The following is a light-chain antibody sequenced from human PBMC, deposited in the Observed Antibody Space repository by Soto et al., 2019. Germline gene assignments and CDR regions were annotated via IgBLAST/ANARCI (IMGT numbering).Light chain of an antibody. V-gene: IGKV3-15*01. J-gene: IGKJ2*01. CDR3: QQYNNWPPAEFT. Sequence: IVLTQSPATLSVSPGERATLFCRASQNVNSNLAWYHQKPGQAPRLLIYRASTRATGIPDRFSGSGSGTEFTLSIISLQSEDFGVYSCQQYNNWPPAEFTFGQGTKLEIK. CDR1: QNVNSN. CDR2: RAS.